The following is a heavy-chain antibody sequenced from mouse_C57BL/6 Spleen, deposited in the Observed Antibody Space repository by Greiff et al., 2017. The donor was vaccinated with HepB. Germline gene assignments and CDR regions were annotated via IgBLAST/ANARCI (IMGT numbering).Heavy chain of an antibody. J-gene: IGHJ1*03. CDR1: GFTFSSYA. Sequence: EVQVVESGEGLVKPGGSLKLSCAASGFTFSSYAMSWVRQTPEKRLEWVAYISSGGDYIYYADTVKGRFTISRDNARNTLYLQMSSLKSEDTAMYYCTRANYDYDRYFDVWGTGTTVTVSS. CDR2: ISSGGDYI. CDR3: TRANYDYDRYFDV. V-gene: IGHV5-9-1*02. D-gene: IGHD2-4*01.